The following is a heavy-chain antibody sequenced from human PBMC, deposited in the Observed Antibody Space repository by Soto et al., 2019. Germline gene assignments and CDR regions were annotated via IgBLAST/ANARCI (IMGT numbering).Heavy chain of an antibody. CDR3: AREEYHAFDI. CDR2: INPNSGGT. J-gene: IGHJ3*02. Sequence: ASVKVSCKASGSTFTGHYMHWVRQAPGQGLEWMGWINPNSGGTNYAQKFQGWVTMTRDTSISTAYMELSRLRSDDTAVYYCAREEYHAFDIWGQGTMVTVSS. D-gene: IGHD2-2*02. V-gene: IGHV1-2*04. CDR1: GSTFTGHY.